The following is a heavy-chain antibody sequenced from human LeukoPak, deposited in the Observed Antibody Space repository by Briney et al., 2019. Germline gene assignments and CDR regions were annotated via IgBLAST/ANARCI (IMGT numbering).Heavy chain of an antibody. D-gene: IGHD4/OR15-4a*01. CDR3: ARAAVRTNAFDI. J-gene: IGHJ3*02. Sequence: GGSLRLSCAASGFTFSSYSMNWVRQAPGKGLEWVSSISSSSSYIYYADSVKGRFTISRDNAKNSLYLQMNSLRAEDTAVYYCARAAVRTNAFDIWGQGTMVTDSS. CDR2: ISSSSSYI. V-gene: IGHV3-21*01. CDR1: GFTFSSYS.